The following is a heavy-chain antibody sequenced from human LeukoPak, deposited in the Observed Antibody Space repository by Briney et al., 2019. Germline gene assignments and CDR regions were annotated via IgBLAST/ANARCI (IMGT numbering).Heavy chain of an antibody. CDR2: ISWNSGSI. V-gene: IGHV3-9*01. CDR3: AKDSSGYYGVFDY. J-gene: IGHJ4*02. Sequence: GGSLRLSCAASGFTFDDYAMHWVRQAPGKGLEWVSGISWNSGSIGYADSVKGRFTISRDNAKNSLYLQMNSLRVEDTALYYCAKDSSGYYGVFDYWGQGTLVTVSS. CDR1: GFTFDDYA. D-gene: IGHD3-22*01.